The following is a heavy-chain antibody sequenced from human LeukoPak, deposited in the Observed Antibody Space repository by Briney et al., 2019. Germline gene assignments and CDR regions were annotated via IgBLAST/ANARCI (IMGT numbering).Heavy chain of an antibody. CDR3: ARAYCTNGVCSFGMDY. CDR1: GFSISSGYY. J-gene: IGHJ4*02. CDR2: INHSGTT. Sequence: SETLSLTCTVSGFSISSGYYWGWIRQPPGKGLAWIGSINHSGTTYYNPSLRSRVTISVATSKNHFSLKLSSVTAADTAVYYCARAYCTNGVCSFGMDYWGQGTLVTVSS. D-gene: IGHD2-8*01. V-gene: IGHV4-38-2*02.